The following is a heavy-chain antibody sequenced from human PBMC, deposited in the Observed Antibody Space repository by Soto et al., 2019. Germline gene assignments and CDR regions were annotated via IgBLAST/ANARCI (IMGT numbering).Heavy chain of an antibody. D-gene: IGHD1-26*01. CDR1: GYTFSLYG. Sequence: QDQLVQSGAEVKKPGASVKVSCSASGYTFSLYGISWVRQAPGQGLVWMGWISAYNGNTKYAEKFQGRVSVTTDTFTNRVYMELRSLRSDDTVIYYCAREVSGGTSPWYFDLWGCGTLVTVSS. J-gene: IGHJ2*01. CDR3: AREVSGGTSPWYFDL. V-gene: IGHV1-18*01. CDR2: ISAYNGNT.